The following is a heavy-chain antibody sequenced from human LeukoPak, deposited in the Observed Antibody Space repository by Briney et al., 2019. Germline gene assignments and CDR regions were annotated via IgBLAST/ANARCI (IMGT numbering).Heavy chain of an antibody. Sequence: ASVKLSCKACGYTFTGYYMYWVRQAPGQGLEWMGWINPNSGGTYYAQKFQGRVTMTRDTSISTAHMELSRLRSDDTAVYYCARGYCSSSSCSPGNDWGQGTLVTVSS. CDR2: INPNSGGT. V-gene: IGHV1-2*02. CDR3: ARGYCSSSSCSPGND. CDR1: GYTFTGYY. D-gene: IGHD2-2*01. J-gene: IGHJ4*02.